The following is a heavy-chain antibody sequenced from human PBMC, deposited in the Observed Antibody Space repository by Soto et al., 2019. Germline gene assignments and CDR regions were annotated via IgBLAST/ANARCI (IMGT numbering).Heavy chain of an antibody. D-gene: IGHD6-19*01. J-gene: IGHJ5*02. CDR3: AKDLSVADNWNWFDP. CDR1: GFTFSSYG. CDR2: ISYDGSNK. Sequence: LRLSCAASGFTFSSYGMHWVRQAPGKGLEWVAVISYDGSNKYYADSVKGRFTISRDNSKNTLYLQMNSLRAEDTAVYYCAKDLSVADNWNWFDPWGQGTLVTVSS. V-gene: IGHV3-30*18.